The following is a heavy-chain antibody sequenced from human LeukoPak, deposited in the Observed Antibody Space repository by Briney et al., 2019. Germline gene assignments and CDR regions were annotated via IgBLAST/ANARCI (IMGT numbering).Heavy chain of an antibody. V-gene: IGHV3-23*01. CDR3: GKDGSFDY. CDR2: ISSGGGST. CDR1: GFTSGSYA. D-gene: IGHD1-26*01. J-gene: IGHJ4*02. Sequence: GASLRLSCAASGFTSGSYAMSWVRQAPGKGLEWVSTISSGGGSTYYADSVKGRFTISRDNSKNTLYLQMNRLRADDTAVYYCGKDGSFDYWGQGTLVTVSS.